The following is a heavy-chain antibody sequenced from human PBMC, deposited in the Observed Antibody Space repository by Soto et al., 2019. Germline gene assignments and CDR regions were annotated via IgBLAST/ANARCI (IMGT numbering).Heavy chain of an antibody. D-gene: IGHD3-10*01. J-gene: IGHJ6*03. Sequence: QVQLQESGPGLVKPSETLSLTCTVSGGSISSYYWSWIRQPPGKGLEWIGYIYYSGSTNYNPSLKSRVTISVDTSKNQFSLKLSSVTAADTAVYYCASGEGGNYYYYYYMDVWGKGTTVTVSS. CDR1: GGSISSYY. V-gene: IGHV4-59*01. CDR3: ASGEGGNYYYYYYMDV. CDR2: IYYSGST.